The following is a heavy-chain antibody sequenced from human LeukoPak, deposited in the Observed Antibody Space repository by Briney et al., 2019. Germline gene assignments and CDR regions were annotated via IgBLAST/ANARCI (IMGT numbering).Heavy chain of an antibody. D-gene: IGHD6-13*01. CDR3: ARVLSAANAADY. J-gene: IGHJ4*02. V-gene: IGHV4-38-2*01. CDR1: GYSISSGYY. CDR2: IYHSGST. Sequence: SETLSLTCAVSGYSISSGYYWGWIRQPPGKGLERIGSIYHSGSTYYNPSLKSRVTISVDTSKNQFSLKLSSVTAADTAVYYCARVLSAANAADYWGQGTLVTVSS.